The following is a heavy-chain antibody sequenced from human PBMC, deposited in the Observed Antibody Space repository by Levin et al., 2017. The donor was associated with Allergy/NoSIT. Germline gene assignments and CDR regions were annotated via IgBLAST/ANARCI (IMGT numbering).Heavy chain of an antibody. V-gene: IGHV3-15*01. D-gene: IGHD3-10*01. CDR2: IKSKTDGGTT. J-gene: IGHJ3*02. CDR3: TTEVLRVWFGTDAFDI. CDR1: GFTFSNAW. Sequence: PGGSLRLSCAASGFTFSNAWMSWVRQAPGKGLEWVGRIKSKTDGGTTDYAAPVKGRFTISRDDSKNTLYLQMNSLKTEDTAVYYCTTEVLRVWFGTDAFDIWGQGTMVTVSS.